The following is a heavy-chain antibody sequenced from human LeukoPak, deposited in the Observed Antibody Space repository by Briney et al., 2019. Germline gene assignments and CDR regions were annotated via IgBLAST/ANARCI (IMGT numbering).Heavy chain of an antibody. CDR1: GFTFSSFE. Sequence: GGSLRLSCATSGFTFSSFEMNWVRQAPGKGLEWVSYISSTGNTIYYADSVKGRFTISRDNAKSSLYLRMSSLRAEDTDVYYCARDSSGNFIPDYFDYWGQGTLVTVSS. V-gene: IGHV3-48*03. CDR3: ARDSSGNFIPDYFDY. D-gene: IGHD3-10*01. CDR2: ISSTGNTI. J-gene: IGHJ4*02.